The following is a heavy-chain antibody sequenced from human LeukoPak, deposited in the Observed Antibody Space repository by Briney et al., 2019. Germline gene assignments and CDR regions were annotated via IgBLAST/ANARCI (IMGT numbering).Heavy chain of an antibody. CDR1: GYSFTSYW. D-gene: IGHD1-14*01. CDR3: ARTTKQAYYYYMDV. Sequence: GESLKISCKGSGYSFTSYWIGWVPQMPGKGLEWDGIIYPGDSDTRYSPSFQGQVTISADKSISTAYLQLSSLKASDAAMYYCARTTKQAYYYYMDVWGKGTTVTISS. V-gene: IGHV5-51*01. J-gene: IGHJ6*03. CDR2: IYPGDSDT.